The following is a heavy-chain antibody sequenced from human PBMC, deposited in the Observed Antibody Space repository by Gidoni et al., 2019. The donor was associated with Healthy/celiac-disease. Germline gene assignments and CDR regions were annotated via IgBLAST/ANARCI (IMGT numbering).Heavy chain of an antibody. CDR1: GFTFIGDA. CDR2: LSYDGSNK. J-gene: IGHJ6*03. D-gene: IGHD3-3*01. V-gene: IGHV3-30-3*01. CDR3: ARDPAYYDFWSGYYYYYYYMDV. Sequence: QVQLVESGGGVVQPGRSLRLSWAASGFTFIGDAMHWVRQAPGKGLEWVAVLSYDGSNKYYADSVKGRFTIPRDNSKNTLYLQMNSLRAEDTAVYYCARDPAYYDFWSGYYYYYYYMDVWGKGTTVTVSS.